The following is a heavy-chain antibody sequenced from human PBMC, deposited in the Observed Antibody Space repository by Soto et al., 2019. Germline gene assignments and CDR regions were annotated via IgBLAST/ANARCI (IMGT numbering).Heavy chain of an antibody. CDR2: IHHSGST. D-gene: IGHD2-21*02. Sequence: SESLSLTCAVSGASISSEQSWSWVRQPPGKGLEWIGEIHHSGSTNNNPSLKSRVTMSVDKSKNQFSLMLSSVTAADTAFYYCAREGALLFGGNSDYYSTMDVWGQGTTVTVS. V-gene: IGHV4-4*02. CDR3: AREGALLFGGNSDYYSTMDV. J-gene: IGHJ6*02. CDR1: GASISSEQS.